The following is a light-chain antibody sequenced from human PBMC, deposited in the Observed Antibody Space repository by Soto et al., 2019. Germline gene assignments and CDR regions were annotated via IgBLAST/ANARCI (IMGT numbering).Light chain of an antibody. CDR3: HQCGSSPWT. CDR2: AAS. J-gene: IGKJ1*01. V-gene: IGKV3-20*01. CDR1: QSVSSYY. Sequence: EIVLTQSPGTLSLSPGERATLSCRASQSVSSYYLAWYQQKPGQAPRLLIYAASSRATGIPDRFSGGGSGTDLTLPISRLEPEDFAVYYCHQCGSSPWTFGQGAKVAIK.